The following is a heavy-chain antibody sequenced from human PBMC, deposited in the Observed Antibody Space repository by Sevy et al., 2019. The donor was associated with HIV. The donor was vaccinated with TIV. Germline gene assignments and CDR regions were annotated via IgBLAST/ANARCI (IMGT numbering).Heavy chain of an antibody. J-gene: IGHJ4*02. D-gene: IGHD3-10*01. CDR3: SRSGLLWFGAPSPFDS. Sequence: GGSLRVSCTASGFRFGDYAMSWFRQAPGKGLEWIGFIRSKAYGGTTDYAASVKGRFTISRDDFKGIAYLQMNNLKTEDTAMCYCSRSGLLWFGAPSPFDSWGQGTLVTVSS. CDR2: IRSKAYGGTT. CDR1: GFRFGDYA. V-gene: IGHV3-49*03.